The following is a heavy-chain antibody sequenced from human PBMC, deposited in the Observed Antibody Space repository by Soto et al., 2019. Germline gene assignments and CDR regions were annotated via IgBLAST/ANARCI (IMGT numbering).Heavy chain of an antibody. V-gene: IGHV3-48*03. J-gene: IGHJ3*01. CDR1: GFNFGTYE. D-gene: IGHD1-1*01. CDR2: ISVDGTNP. Sequence: EVQLVESGGGLVQPGGSLRLSCVASGFNFGTYEMQWVRQVPGKGLEWVSHISVDGTNPQYVGSVKGRFTVSSDSSKTTVYLQMNGLRPDDTAVYYCATWHEREHAYDVWGQGTTVTVSS. CDR3: ATWHEREHAYDV.